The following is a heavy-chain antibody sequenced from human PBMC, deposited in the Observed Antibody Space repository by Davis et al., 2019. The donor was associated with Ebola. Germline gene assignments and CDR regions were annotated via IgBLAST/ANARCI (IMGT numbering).Heavy chain of an antibody. D-gene: IGHD6-6*01. J-gene: IGHJ4*02. V-gene: IGHV3-74*01. CDR1: GFTFSSYW. Sequence: GESLKISCAASGFTFSSYWMHWVRQAPGKGLVWVSRINSDGSSTSYADSVKGRFTISRDNSKNTLYLQMNSLKTEDTAVYYCTTVLAARPKGISDYWGQGTLVTVSS. CDR3: TTVLAARPKGISDY. CDR2: INSDGSST.